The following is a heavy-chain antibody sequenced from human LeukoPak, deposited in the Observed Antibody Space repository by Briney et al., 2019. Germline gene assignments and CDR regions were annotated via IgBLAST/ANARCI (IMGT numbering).Heavy chain of an antibody. V-gene: IGHV1-46*01. J-gene: IGHJ4*02. CDR3: ARVPGGEGTADDY. Sequence: ASVKVSCKASGYTFATYYMHWVRQAPGQGLEWMGIINPSAGSTIYAQKFQGRFTMTRDTSTSTVYMELSSLRSEDTAVYYWARVPGGEGTADDYWGQGTLVSVSS. CDR2: INPSAGST. CDR1: GYTFATYY. D-gene: IGHD3-10*01.